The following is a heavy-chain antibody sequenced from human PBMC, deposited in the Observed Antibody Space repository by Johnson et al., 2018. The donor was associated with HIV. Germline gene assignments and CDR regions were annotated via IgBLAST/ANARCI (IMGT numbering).Heavy chain of an antibody. Sequence: QVQLVESGGGVVQPGRSLRLSCAASGFTFSSYGMHWVRQGSGKGLEWVAVIRYDGSDKYYADSVKGRFTISRDNAKNSLYLQMNSRRAEDTALYYCARERGELATTGGGEAFDIWGQGTVVTVSS. J-gene: IGHJ3*02. D-gene: IGHD5-24*01. V-gene: IGHV3-33*01. CDR1: GFTFSSYG. CDR2: IRYDGSDK. CDR3: ARERGELATTGGGEAFDI.